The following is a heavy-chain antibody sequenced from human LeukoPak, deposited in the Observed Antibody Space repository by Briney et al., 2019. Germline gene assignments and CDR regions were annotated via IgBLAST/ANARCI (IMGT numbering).Heavy chain of an antibody. V-gene: IGHV1-2*02. CDR3: ARDPYCSSTSCYNYYMDV. D-gene: IGHD2-2*02. Sequence: ASVKVSCKASGYTFTGYYMHWVRQAPGQGLEWMRWINPNSGGTNYSQKFQGRVTMTRDTSISTAYMELSRLRSDDTAVYYCARDPYCSSTSCYNYYMDVWGKGTTVTVSS. J-gene: IGHJ6*03. CDR2: INPNSGGT. CDR1: GYTFTGYY.